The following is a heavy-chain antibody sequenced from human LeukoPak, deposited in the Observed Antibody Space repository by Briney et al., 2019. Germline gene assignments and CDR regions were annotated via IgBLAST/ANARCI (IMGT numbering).Heavy chain of an antibody. J-gene: IGHJ5*02. V-gene: IGHV3-33*01. Sequence: GGSLRLSCAASGFTFSSYGMHWVRQAPGKGLEWVAVIWYDGSNKYYADSVKGRFTISRDSSKNTLYLQMNSLRAEDTAVYYCARGRYYDFWSGYSESPNWFDPWGQGTLVTVSS. CDR1: GFTFSSYG. D-gene: IGHD3-3*01. CDR2: IWYDGSNK. CDR3: ARGRYYDFWSGYSESPNWFDP.